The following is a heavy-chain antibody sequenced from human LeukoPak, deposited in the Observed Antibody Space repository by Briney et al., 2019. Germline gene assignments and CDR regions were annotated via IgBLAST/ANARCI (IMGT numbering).Heavy chain of an antibody. CDR1: GFTFSNTW. V-gene: IGHV3-15*07. D-gene: IGHD2-21*02. J-gene: IGHJ3*01. CDR3: ARDWYYAFDF. Sequence: PGGSLRLSCLASGFTFSNTWMNWVRQAPGKGLEWVARIRSNRGGGTTDYAAPVKGRFTISRDDSKNTMYLQMNSLKAEDTAVYYCARDWYYAFDFWGQGTMVTVSS. CDR2: IRSNRGGGTT.